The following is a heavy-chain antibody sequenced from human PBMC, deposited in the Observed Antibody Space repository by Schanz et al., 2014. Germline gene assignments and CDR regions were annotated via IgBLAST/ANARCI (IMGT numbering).Heavy chain of an antibody. J-gene: IGHJ5*02. Sequence: QMQLVESGGGLVKPGGSLRLSCVASGFSFSDSFMSWIRQTPEKGLEWIAFMSHSGGVIYYAESVRGRFFISRDNFKGALYLQMSSLRADDTAVYYCAKAADWLVTRFDPWGQGTLVTVSS. CDR3: AKAADWLVTRFDP. D-gene: IGHD3-9*01. CDR1: GFSFSDSF. CDR2: MSHSGGVI. V-gene: IGHV3-11*01.